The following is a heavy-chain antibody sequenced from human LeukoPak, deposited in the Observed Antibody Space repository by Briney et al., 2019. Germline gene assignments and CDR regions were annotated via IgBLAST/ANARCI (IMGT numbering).Heavy chain of an antibody. J-gene: IGHJ4*02. V-gene: IGHV3-7*01. CDR3: ARGGEMATIGVYFDY. CDR2: IKQDGSEK. Sequence: GGSLRLSCAASGVTFSVYSMNWVRQAPGKGQEWVANIKQDGSEKYYVDSVKGRFTISRDNSKNTLYLQMNSLRAEDTAVYYCARGGEMATIGVYFDYWGQGTLVTVSS. CDR1: GVTFSVYS. D-gene: IGHD5-24*01.